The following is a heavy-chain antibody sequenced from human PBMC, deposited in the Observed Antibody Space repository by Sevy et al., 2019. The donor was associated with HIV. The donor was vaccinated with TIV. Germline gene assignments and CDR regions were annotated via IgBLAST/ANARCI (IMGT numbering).Heavy chain of an antibody. Sequence: SVKVSCKVSGYTLSKLSMHWVRQAPGKGLEWMGGFHEDGESMYAQKFQGRVTMTRDTSTSTVYMELSSLRSEDTAVYYCARVYYYDSSGPGYWGQGTLVTVSS. D-gene: IGHD3-22*01. CDR2: FHEDGES. V-gene: IGHV1-24*01. CDR1: GYTLSKLS. J-gene: IGHJ4*02. CDR3: ARVYYYDSSGPGY.